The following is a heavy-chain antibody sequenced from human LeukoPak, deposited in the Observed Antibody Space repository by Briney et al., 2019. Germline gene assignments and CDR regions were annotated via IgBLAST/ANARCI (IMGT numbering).Heavy chain of an antibody. CDR2: ISSSSSYI. Sequence: GGSLRLSCVASGFTFSSYSMNWVRQAPGKGLEWVSSISSSSSYIYYAVSVKGRFTTSRDNSKNTLYLQMNSLRAEDTAVYYCAKDQGYYGSGNYKEYFQHWGQGTLVTVSS. V-gene: IGHV3-21*04. J-gene: IGHJ1*01. CDR1: GFTFSSYS. CDR3: AKDQGYYGSGNYKEYFQH. D-gene: IGHD3-10*01.